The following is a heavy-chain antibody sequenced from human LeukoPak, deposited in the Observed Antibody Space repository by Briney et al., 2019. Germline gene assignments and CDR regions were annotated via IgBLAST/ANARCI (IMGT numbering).Heavy chain of an antibody. CDR3: ARGGRYYGSGSYTMDV. J-gene: IGHJ6*03. Sequence: GASVKVSCKASGYTFTSYDINWVRQATGQGLEWMGWMNPNSGGTNYAQKFQGRVTMTRDTSISTAYMELSRLRSDDTAMYYCARGGRYYGSGSYTMDVWGKGTTVTVSS. D-gene: IGHD3-10*01. V-gene: IGHV1-2*02. CDR2: MNPNSGGT. CDR1: GYTFTSYD.